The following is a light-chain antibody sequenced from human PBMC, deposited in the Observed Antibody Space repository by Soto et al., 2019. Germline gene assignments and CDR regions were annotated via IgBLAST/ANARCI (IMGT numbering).Light chain of an antibody. V-gene: IGLV2-14*01. CDR2: DVS. J-gene: IGLJ1*01. CDR3: SSYTSSSLYV. Sequence: QSVLTQPASVSGSPGQSITISCTGTSSDVGGYNYVSWYQQHPGKAPKLMIYDVSNRPSGVSNRFSGSKSGNTASLTISGLQSEDDADYYCSSYTSSSLYVFGTGTKVTLL. CDR1: SSDVGGYNY.